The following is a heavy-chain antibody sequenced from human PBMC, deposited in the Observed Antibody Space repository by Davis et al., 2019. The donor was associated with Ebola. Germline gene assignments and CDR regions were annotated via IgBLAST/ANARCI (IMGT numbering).Heavy chain of an antibody. V-gene: IGHV1-69*13. CDR3: AIRDYYDSSGYDTRNHYYYYGRDV. D-gene: IGHD3-22*01. CDR2: IIPIFGTA. CDR1: GGFFSSYA. J-gene: IGHJ6*02. Sequence: SVQVPCKASGGFFSSYAISRVGQAPGQGLEWMGGIIPIFGTANYAQKFQGRVMITADASTSTAYMELSSLRSEDTAVYYCAIRDYYDSSGYDTRNHYYYYGRDVWGQGTTVTVSS.